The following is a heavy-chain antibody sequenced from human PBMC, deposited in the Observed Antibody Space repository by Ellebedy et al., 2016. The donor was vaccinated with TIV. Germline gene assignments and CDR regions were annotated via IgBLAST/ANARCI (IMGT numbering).Heavy chain of an antibody. CDR2: INTGNGNT. CDR3: ATREWQDPMDV. CDR1: VHTFTSYG. V-gene: IGHV1-3*04. Sequence: ASVKVSXXASVHTFTSYGIHWVRQAPGQRLEWMGWINTGNGNTKYSQKFQGRVTITRDTSATTAYMELSSLMSEDTAVYYCATREWQDPMDVWGQGTTVTVSS. D-gene: IGHD3-3*01. J-gene: IGHJ6*02.